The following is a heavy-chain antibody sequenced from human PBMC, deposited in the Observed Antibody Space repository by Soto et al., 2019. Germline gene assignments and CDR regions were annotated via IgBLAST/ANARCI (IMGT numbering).Heavy chain of an antibody. Sequence: QVQLVQSGAEVKKHGSSVKVSCKASGGTFSSYTISWVRQAPGQGLEWMGRIIPILGIANYAQKFQGRVTMTADKSTSTAYMELSSLRSEDTAVYYCARNLSPRDAFDIWGQGTMVTVSS. CDR2: IIPILGIA. CDR1: GGTFSSYT. V-gene: IGHV1-69*02. CDR3: ARNLSPRDAFDI. J-gene: IGHJ3*02.